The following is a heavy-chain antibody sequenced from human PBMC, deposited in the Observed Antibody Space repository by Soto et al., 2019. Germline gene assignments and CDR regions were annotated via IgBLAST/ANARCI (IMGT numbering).Heavy chain of an antibody. Sequence: TLCLTCAVSGGSISIGGYPWSWIRQPPGKGLEWIGYIYHSGSTYYNPSLKSRVTISVDRSKNQFSLKLSSVTAADTAVYYCARGPSLPITPGGDFDIWGQGTMVTVSS. CDR3: ARGPSLPITPGGDFDI. CDR2: IYHSGST. V-gene: IGHV4-30-2*01. CDR1: GGSISIGGYP. J-gene: IGHJ3*02. D-gene: IGHD2-21*01.